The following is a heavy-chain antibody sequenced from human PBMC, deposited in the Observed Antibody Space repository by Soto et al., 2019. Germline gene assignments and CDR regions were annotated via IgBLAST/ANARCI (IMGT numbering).Heavy chain of an antibody. CDR3: ARAVVTSYGVFDY. CDR2: ITYNGDT. Sequence: QVQLVQSGAEVKKPGASVKVSCKASGYTFTNYGISWVRQAPGQGLEWMGWITYNGDTNYPQKIQGRVTMTRDTSTSTAYMELRSLRSDDTAVYYCARAVVTSYGVFDYWGQGTLVTVSS. V-gene: IGHV1-18*01. J-gene: IGHJ4*02. CDR1: GYTFTNYG. D-gene: IGHD3-22*01.